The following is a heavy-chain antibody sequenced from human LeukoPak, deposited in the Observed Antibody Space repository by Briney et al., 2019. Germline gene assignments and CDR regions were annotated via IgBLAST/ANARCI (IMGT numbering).Heavy chain of an antibody. Sequence: PSETLSLTCTVSGGSISSGDYYWSWIRQPPGKGLEWIGYIYYSGSTYYNPSLKSRVTISVDTSKNQFSLKLSSVTAADTAVYYCARWSYDSSGYLDYWGQGTLVTVSS. D-gene: IGHD3-22*01. CDR1: GGSISSGDYY. CDR2: IYYSGST. V-gene: IGHV4-30-4*02. CDR3: ARWSYDSSGYLDY. J-gene: IGHJ4*02.